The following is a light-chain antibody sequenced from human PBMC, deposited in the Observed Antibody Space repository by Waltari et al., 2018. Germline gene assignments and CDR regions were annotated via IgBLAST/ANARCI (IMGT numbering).Light chain of an antibody. CDR2: EVT. Sequence: QSALTQPASVSGSPGQSLIISCTGTSSDVGDYNYVSWYQEHPGKAPKLMIYEVTNRQSGVSNRFSGSRWGDTASLTISGLQAEDEADYYCSSYTSTGTVLFGGGTKLTVL. J-gene: IGLJ2*01. V-gene: IGLV2-14*01. CDR3: SSYTSTGTVL. CDR1: SSDVGDYNY.